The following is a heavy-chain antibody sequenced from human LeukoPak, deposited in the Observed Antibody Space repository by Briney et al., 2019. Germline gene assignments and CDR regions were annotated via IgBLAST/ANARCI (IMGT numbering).Heavy chain of an antibody. CDR2: INPNSGGT. CDR1: GCTFTGYY. V-gene: IGHV1-2*06. CDR3: ATSPIAVALAQNWFDP. D-gene: IGHD6-19*01. Sequence: ASVKVSCKASGCTFTGYYMHWVRQAPGQGLEWMGRINPNSGGTNYAQKFQGRVTMTRDTSISTAYMELSRLRSEDTAVYYCATSPIAVALAQNWFDPWGQGTLVTVSS. J-gene: IGHJ5*02.